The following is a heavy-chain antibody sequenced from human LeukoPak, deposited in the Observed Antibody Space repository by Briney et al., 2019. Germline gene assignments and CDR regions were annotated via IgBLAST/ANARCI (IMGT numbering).Heavy chain of an antibody. CDR1: GFTFSSHW. V-gene: IGHV3-7*01. CDR3: AREGNYNMDV. Sequence: SGGSLRLSCAASGFTFSSHWMTWVRQAPGKGLEWVASIKQDGSVKYYVDSVKGRFTISRDNAKNSLYLQMNSLRVEDTAVYYCAREGNYNMDVWGKGTTVTVSS. J-gene: IGHJ6*03. CDR2: IKQDGSVK.